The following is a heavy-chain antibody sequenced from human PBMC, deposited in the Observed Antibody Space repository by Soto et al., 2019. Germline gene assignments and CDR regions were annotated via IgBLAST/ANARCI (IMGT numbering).Heavy chain of an antibody. Sequence: ASVKVSCKASGYSFTDYHIHWVRQAPGQGLEWLGRINPKRGGTSTAQKFQGWVTMTTDTSISTASMELTRLTSDDTAIYYCARGDSTDCSNGVCPFFNHHHMDFWCQGATVTFS. CDR2: INPKRGGT. J-gene: IGHJ6*02. CDR3: ARGDSTDCSNGVCPFFNHHHMDF. CDR1: GYSFTDYH. D-gene: IGHD2-8*01. V-gene: IGHV1-2*04.